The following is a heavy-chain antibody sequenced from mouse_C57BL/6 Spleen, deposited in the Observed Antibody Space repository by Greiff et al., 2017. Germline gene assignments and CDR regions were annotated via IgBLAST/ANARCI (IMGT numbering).Heavy chain of an antibody. Sequence: QVQLQQPGAELVKPGASVKMSCKASGYTFTSYWITWVKQRPGQGLEWIGDIYPGSGSTNYNEKFKSKATLTVDTSSSTAYMQLSSLTSEDSAVYYCARGGSGYVRDYAMDYWGQGTSVTVSS. CDR2: IYPGSGST. CDR3: ARGGSGYVRDYAMDY. V-gene: IGHV1-55*01. CDR1: GYTFTSYW. J-gene: IGHJ4*01. D-gene: IGHD3-2*02.